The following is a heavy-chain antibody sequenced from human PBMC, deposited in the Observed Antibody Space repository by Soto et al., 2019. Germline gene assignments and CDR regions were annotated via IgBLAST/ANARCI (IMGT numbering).Heavy chain of an antibody. Sequence: EVQLLESGGGLVQPGGSLRLSCAASGFTVSSYAMSWVLQAPGKGLEWVSAISGSGGSTYYADYVKGRFTISRDNSKNTLYLQMNSLRAEDTAVYYCAKDPLGDIPSWFDPWGQGTLVTVSS. CDR1: GFTVSSYA. V-gene: IGHV3-23*01. CDR2: ISGSGGST. D-gene: IGHD3-9*01. J-gene: IGHJ5*02. CDR3: AKDPLGDIPSWFDP.